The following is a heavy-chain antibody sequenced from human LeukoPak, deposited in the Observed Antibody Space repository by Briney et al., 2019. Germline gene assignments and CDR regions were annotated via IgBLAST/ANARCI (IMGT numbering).Heavy chain of an antibody. CDR2: IRYDGSNK. D-gene: IGHD6-19*01. Sequence: PGGSLRLSCAASGFTFSSYGMHWVRQAPGKGLEWVAFIRYDGSNKYYADSVKGRFTISRDNSKNTLYLQMNSLRAEDTAVYYCAKTAVAGTNYYYVDVWGKGTTVTVSS. J-gene: IGHJ6*03. V-gene: IGHV3-30*02. CDR1: GFTFSSYG. CDR3: AKTAVAGTNYYYVDV.